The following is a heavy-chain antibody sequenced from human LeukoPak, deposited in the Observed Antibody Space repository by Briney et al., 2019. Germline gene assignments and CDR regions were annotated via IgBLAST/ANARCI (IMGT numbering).Heavy chain of an antibody. V-gene: IGHV4-4*07. CDR3: AGSFYYYDSPNWFDP. CDR2: IYTSGST. J-gene: IGHJ5*02. Sequence: SETLSLTCTVSGGSISSYYWSWIRQPAGKGLEWIGRIYTSGSTNYNPSLKSRVTMSVDTSKNQFSLKLSSVTAADTAVYYCAGSFYYYDSPNWFDPWGQGTLVTVSS. CDR1: GGSISSYY. D-gene: IGHD3-22*01.